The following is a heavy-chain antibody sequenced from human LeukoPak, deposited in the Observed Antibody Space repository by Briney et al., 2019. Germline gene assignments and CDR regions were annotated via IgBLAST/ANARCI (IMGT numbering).Heavy chain of an antibody. CDR2: IGIDSGNT. Sequence: GGSLRLSCAASGFTFSTYAMSWVRQAPGKGLEWISYIGIDSGNTNYADSVKGRFTISGDKAKNSLYLQMNSLRVEDTAVYYCARDYKYAFDNWGQGTLVTVSS. V-gene: IGHV3-48*01. CDR1: GFTFSTYA. CDR3: ARDYKYAFDN. J-gene: IGHJ4*02. D-gene: IGHD5-24*01.